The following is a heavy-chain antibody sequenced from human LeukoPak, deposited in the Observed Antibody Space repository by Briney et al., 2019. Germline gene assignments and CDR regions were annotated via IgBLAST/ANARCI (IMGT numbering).Heavy chain of an antibody. V-gene: IGHV3-66*01. CDR2: IYSGGSA. Sequence: GGSLRLSCTASGFSVKSNYMSWVRQAPGKGLEWVAVIYSGGSAHHAAPVRGRFAISRDKSENTVYLQMNNLRVEDTAVYYCAKDRDTGFYVKGSFEIWGQGTTVTVSS. CDR3: AKDRDTGFYVKGSFEI. J-gene: IGHJ3*02. CDR1: GFSVKSNY. D-gene: IGHD3-9*01.